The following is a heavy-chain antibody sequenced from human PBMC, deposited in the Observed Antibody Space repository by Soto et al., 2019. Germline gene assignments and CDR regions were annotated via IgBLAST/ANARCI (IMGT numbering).Heavy chain of an antibody. J-gene: IGHJ4*02. Sequence: QVQLQQWGAGLLKPSETLSLTCAVYGGSFSGYYWSWIRQPPGKGLEWIGEINHSGSTNYNPSLMSRVTISVDTSKNQFSLKLSSVTAADTAVYYCARGKHYTVTTRSRGYFDYWGQGTLVTVSS. CDR1: GGSFSGYY. CDR2: INHSGST. CDR3: ARGKHYTVTTRSRGYFDY. D-gene: IGHD4-17*01. V-gene: IGHV4-34*01.